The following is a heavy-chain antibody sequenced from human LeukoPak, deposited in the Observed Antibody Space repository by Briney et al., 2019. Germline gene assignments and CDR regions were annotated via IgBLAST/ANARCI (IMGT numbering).Heavy chain of an antibody. CDR1: GGSISSSSYS. J-gene: IGHJ3*01. Sequence: PSETLSLTCTVSGGSISSSSYSWGWIRQPPGKGLEWIGSIYHSGGTHYNPSLRSRVTISIDTSTNQFSLKMSSVTAADTAVFYCARLIGAVGAQGGDFDVWGQGTMVTVSS. CDR2: IYHSGGT. D-gene: IGHD1-26*01. V-gene: IGHV4-39*01. CDR3: ARLIGAVGAQGGDFDV.